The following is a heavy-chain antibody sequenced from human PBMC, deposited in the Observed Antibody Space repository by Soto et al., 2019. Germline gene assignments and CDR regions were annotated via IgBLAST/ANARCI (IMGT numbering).Heavy chain of an antibody. V-gene: IGHV3-21*04. CDR3: ARAWPPQYTYGYSFDY. Sequence: PGGSLRLSCAVSGFTFSNYGMNWVRQAPGKGLEWVSSIDGRSTYTYYADSVRGRFTVSRDNAKNTLYLQMNSLRAEDTALYYCARAWPPQYTYGYSFDYWGQGTLVTVSS. J-gene: IGHJ4*02. CDR2: IDGRSTYT. CDR1: GFTFSNYG. D-gene: IGHD5-18*01.